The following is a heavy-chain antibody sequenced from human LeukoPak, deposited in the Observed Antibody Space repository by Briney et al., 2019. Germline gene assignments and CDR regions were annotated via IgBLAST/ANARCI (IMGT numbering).Heavy chain of an antibody. CDR2: ISYDGSNK. V-gene: IGHV3-30-3*01. CDR1: GFTFSSYA. CDR3: ARDGGGYNFPDY. D-gene: IGHD5-24*01. J-gene: IGHJ4*02. Sequence: GGSLRLSCAASGFTFSSYAMHWVRQAPGKGLEWVAVISYDGSNKYYAGSVKGRFTISRDNSKNTLYLQMNSLRAEDTAVYYCARDGGGYNFPDYWGQGTLVTVSS.